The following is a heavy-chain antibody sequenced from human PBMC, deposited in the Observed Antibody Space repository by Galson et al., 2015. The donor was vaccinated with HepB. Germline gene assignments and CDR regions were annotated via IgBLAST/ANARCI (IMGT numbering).Heavy chain of an antibody. CDR2: ISSSSSTI. Sequence: SLRLSCAASGFTFSSYSMNWVRQAPGKGLEWVSYISSSSSTIYYADSVKGRFTISRDNAKNSLYLQMNSLRDEDTAVYYCARDHRSRITGTRGGVDYWGQGTLVTVSS. V-gene: IGHV3-48*02. CDR3: ARDHRSRITGTRGGVDY. J-gene: IGHJ4*02. CDR1: GFTFSSYS. D-gene: IGHD1-20*01.